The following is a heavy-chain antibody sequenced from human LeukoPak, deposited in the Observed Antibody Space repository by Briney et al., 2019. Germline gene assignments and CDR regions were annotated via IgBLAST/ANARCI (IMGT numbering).Heavy chain of an antibody. CDR3: AKTNYYGSGSPLYGMDV. CDR2: ISGSGGST. V-gene: IGHV3-23*01. Sequence: QSGGSLRLSCAASGFTFSSYAMSWVRQAPGKGLEWVSAISGSGGSTYYADSVKGRFTISRDNSKNTLYLQINSLRAEDTAVYYCAKTNYYGSGSPLYGMDVWGQGTTVTVSS. J-gene: IGHJ6*02. CDR1: GFTFSSYA. D-gene: IGHD3-10*01.